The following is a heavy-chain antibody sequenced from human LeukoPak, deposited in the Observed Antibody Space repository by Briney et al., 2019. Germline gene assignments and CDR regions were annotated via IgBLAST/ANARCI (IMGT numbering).Heavy chain of an antibody. CDR1: GGSISSSSYY. Sequence: SETLSLTCTVSGGSISSSSYYWGWIRQPPGKGLEWIGEINHSGSTNYNPSLKSRVTISVDTSKNQFSLKLSSVTAADTAVYYCATTYYYGSGSLVRHYYYYMDVWGKGTTVTVSS. CDR2: INHSGST. D-gene: IGHD3-10*01. J-gene: IGHJ6*03. CDR3: ATTYYYGSGSLVRHYYYYMDV. V-gene: IGHV4-39*07.